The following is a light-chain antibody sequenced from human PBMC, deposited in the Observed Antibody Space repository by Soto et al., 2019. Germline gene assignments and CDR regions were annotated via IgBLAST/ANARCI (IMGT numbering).Light chain of an antibody. Sequence: EVMLTQSPGTLSLSPGERATLSCRASQSVSSNYLAWYQQKSGQAPRLLIYGASNRATGIPDRFSGSGSGTDFTLSIRRLEPEDFAVYCCQQYDPSPRTFGQGTKVEFK. CDR2: GAS. CDR3: QQYDPSPRT. V-gene: IGKV3-20*01. J-gene: IGKJ1*01. CDR1: QSVSSNY.